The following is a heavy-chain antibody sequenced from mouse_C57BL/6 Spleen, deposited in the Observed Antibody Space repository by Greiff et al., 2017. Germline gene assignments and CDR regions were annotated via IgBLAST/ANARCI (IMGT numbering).Heavy chain of an antibody. J-gene: IGHJ2*01. Sequence: QVQLQQPGAELVKPGASVKLSCTASGYTFTSYWMHWVKQRPGQGLEWIGMIHPNSGSTNYNGKFKSKATLTIAKSSSTAYMQLSSLTSEDSAVYSCARYEETHYFDYWGQGTTLTVSS. CDR1: GYTFTSYW. CDR3: ARYEETHYFDY. V-gene: IGHV1-64*01. D-gene: IGHD1-1*01. CDR2: IHPNSGST.